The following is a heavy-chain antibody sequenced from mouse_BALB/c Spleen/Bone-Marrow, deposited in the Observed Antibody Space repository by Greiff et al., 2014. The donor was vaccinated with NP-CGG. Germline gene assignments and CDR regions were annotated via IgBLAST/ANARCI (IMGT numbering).Heavy chain of an antibody. CDR3: ARRFGNSPRDSAMVN. D-gene: IGHD2-1*01. CDR2: VDPANGNT. Sequence: EVQLQQSGADLVKPGASVKLSCTASGFNIKDTYIHWVKQRPEQGLEWIGRVDPANGNTKYAPKFQVKATITADTSSNTAYLRLSSLTSEDTAVYYCARRFGNSPRDSAMVNWGRGTSVTVSS. CDR1: GFNIKDTY. J-gene: IGHJ4*01. V-gene: IGHV14-3*02.